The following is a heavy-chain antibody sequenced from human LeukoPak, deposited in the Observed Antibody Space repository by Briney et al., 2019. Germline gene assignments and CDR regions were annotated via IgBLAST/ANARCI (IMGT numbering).Heavy chain of an antibody. J-gene: IGHJ4*02. CDR2: IYYSGST. D-gene: IGHD3-10*01. CDR1: GGSISSYY. V-gene: IGHV4-59*12. Sequence: SETLSLTCTVSGGSISSYYWSWIRQPPGKGLEWIGYIYYSGSTNYNPSLKSRVTISVDTSKNQFSLKLSSVTAADTAVYYCARQGNGVRGDDFDYWGQGTLVTVSS. CDR3: ARQGNGVRGDDFDY.